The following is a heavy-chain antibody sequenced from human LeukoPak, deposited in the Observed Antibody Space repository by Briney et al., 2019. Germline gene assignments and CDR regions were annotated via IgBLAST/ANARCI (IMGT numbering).Heavy chain of an antibody. J-gene: IGHJ4*02. CDR3: ARDSEDDFWSGYLFDY. D-gene: IGHD3-3*01. CDR1: GFTFSSYS. CDR2: ISSSSSTI. Sequence: GGSLRLSCAAPGFTFSSYSMNWVRQAPGKGLEWVSYISSSSSTIYYADSVKSRFTISRDNAKNSLYLQMNSLRAEDTAVYYCARDSEDDFWSGYLFDYWGQGTLVTVSS. V-gene: IGHV3-48*01.